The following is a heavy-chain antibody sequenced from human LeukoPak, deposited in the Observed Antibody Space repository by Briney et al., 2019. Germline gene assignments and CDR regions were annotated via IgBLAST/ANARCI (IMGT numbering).Heavy chain of an antibody. Sequence: GGSLRLSCAASGFPFGNYWMSWVRQAPGKGLEWVANIKQDGSKKYYVDSVKGRFTISRVNAKNSLYLQMNSLRAEDTAVYYCARDRTVTTGIDYWGQGTLVTVSS. CDR2: IKQDGSKK. V-gene: IGHV3-7*01. D-gene: IGHD4-17*01. J-gene: IGHJ4*02. CDR1: GFPFGNYW. CDR3: ARDRTVTTGIDY.